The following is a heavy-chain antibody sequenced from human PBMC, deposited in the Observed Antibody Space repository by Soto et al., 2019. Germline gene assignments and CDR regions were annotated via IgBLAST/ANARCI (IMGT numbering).Heavy chain of an antibody. CDR1: GFIFTDYG. V-gene: IGHV3-21*06. CDR3: ARSPSYYYGSGSYDY. J-gene: IGHJ4*02. Sequence: PGGSLRLSCAASGFIFTDYGMHWVRQAPGKGLEWVSSISGTSTYIYHGDSFKGRFTISRDNAKNSLYLQMNSLRVEDTAVYYCARSPSYYYGSGSYDYWGLGTLVTVSS. D-gene: IGHD3-10*01. CDR2: ISGTSTYI.